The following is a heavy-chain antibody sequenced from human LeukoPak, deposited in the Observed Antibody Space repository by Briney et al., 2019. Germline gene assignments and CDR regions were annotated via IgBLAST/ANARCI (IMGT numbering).Heavy chain of an antibody. CDR3: AREGTTAVPLYYFDY. CDR2: FDPEDGET. J-gene: IGHJ4*02. Sequence: GASVKVSCKVSGYTLTELSMHWVRQAPGKGLEWMGGFDPEDGETIYAQKFQGRVTMTTDTSTSTAYMELRSLRSDDTAAYYCAREGTTAVPLYYFDYWGQGTLVTVSS. D-gene: IGHD1-1*01. CDR1: GYTLTELS. V-gene: IGHV1-24*01.